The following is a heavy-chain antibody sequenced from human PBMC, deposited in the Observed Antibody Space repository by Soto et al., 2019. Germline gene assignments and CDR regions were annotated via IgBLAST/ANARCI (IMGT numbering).Heavy chain of an antibody. J-gene: IGHJ4*02. CDR2: ISGSGGST. V-gene: IGHV3-23*01. CDR1: GFTFSSYA. Sequence: GGSLRLSCAASGFTFSSYAMSWVRQAPGKGLEWVSAISGSGGSTYYADSVKGRFTISRDNSKNTLYLQMNSLRAEDTAVYYCAKDRPEGITIFGVVETYYFDYWGQGTLVTVSS. CDR3: AKDRPEGITIFGVVETYYFDY. D-gene: IGHD3-3*01.